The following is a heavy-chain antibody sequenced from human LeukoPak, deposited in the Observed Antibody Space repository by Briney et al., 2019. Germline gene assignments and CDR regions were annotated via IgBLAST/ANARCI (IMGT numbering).Heavy chain of an antibody. J-gene: IGHJ4*02. Sequence: PGGSLTLSCPASGFIFTDYDLHWVSQPQGKGLEWVSVFGIAGDTYYADSVKGRFTISRDVAKNSLYLQMNNLRAGDTAVYYCVRTNGGTYYDYWGQGTLVTVSS. CDR3: VRTNGGTYYDY. CDR1: GFIFTDYD. V-gene: IGHV3-13*01. CDR2: FGIAGDT. D-gene: IGHD1-26*01.